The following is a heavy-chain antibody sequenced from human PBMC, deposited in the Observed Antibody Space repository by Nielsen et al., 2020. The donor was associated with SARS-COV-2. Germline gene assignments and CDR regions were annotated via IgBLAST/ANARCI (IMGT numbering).Heavy chain of an antibody. CDR3: AKDRYQGVDY. CDR2: IYSGGSST. CDR1: GFTFSSYA. J-gene: IGHJ4*02. V-gene: IGHV3-23*03. Sequence: GESLKISCAASGFTFSSYAMSWVRQAPGKGLEWVSVIYSGGSSTYYADSVKGRFTISRDNSKNTLYLQMNSLRAEDTAVYYCAKDRYQGVDYWGQGTLVTVSS. D-gene: IGHD2-2*01.